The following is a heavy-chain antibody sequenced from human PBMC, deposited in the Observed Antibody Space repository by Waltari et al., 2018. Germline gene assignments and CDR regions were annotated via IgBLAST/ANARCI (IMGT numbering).Heavy chain of an antibody. CDR1: GYTFTGYY. J-gene: IGHJ6*02. D-gene: IGHD3-9*01. CDR2: INPNRGGT. V-gene: IGHV1-2*06. Sequence: QVQLVQSGAEVKKPGASVKVSCKASGYTFTGYYMHWVRQAPGQGLEWMGRINPNRGGTNYAQKFQGRVTMTRDTSISTAYMELSRLRSDDTAVYYCATYYDILTGYYYYYGMDVWGQGTTVTVSS. CDR3: ATYYDILTGYYYYYGMDV.